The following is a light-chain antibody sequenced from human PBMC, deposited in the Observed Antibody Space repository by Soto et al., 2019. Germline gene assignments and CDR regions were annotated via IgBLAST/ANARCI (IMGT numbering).Light chain of an antibody. CDR1: QSVSISY. CDR3: QQYGSSPLT. V-gene: IGKV3-20*01. J-gene: IGKJ4*01. CDR2: GAS. Sequence: EIVLTRTPGTLSLSPGERATLSCRASQSVSISYLAWYQQKSGQAPRLLIYGASSRATGIPDRFSGSGSGTDFTLTISRLEPEDFAVYYCQQYGSSPLTFGGGTKVEIK.